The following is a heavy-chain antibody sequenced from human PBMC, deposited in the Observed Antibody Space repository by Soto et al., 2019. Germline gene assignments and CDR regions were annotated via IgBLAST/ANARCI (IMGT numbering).Heavy chain of an antibody. J-gene: IGHJ5*02. Sequence: SETLSLTCTVSGGSISSSSYYWGWIRQPPGKGVEWIGSIYYSGSTYYNPSLKSRVTIFEDTSKNQFSLKLSSVTAADTAVYYCARQDGGHHWFDPWGQGTLVTVSS. V-gene: IGHV4-39*01. CDR2: IYYSGST. D-gene: IGHD3-16*01. CDR1: GGSISSSSYY. CDR3: ARQDGGHHWFDP.